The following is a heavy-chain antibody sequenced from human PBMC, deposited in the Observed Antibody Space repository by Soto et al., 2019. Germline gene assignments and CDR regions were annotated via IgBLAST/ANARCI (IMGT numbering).Heavy chain of an antibody. V-gene: IGHV4-34*01. CDR3: ARASPYKRSRGSGYFRYYYYMDV. Sequence: QVQLQQWGAGLLKPSETLSLTCAVYGGSFSGYYWSWIRQPPGKGLEWMGEINHSGSTNYNPSLKSRVTMSVDTCENQFSVELSSVTAADTAVYYCARASPYKRSRGSGYFRYYYYMDVWGKGTTVTVSS. J-gene: IGHJ6*03. CDR1: GGSFSGYY. CDR2: INHSGST. D-gene: IGHD3-3*01.